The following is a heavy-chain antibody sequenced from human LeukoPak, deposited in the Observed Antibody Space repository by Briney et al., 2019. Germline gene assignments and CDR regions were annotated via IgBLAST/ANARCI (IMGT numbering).Heavy chain of an antibody. CDR3: ARTNLDCKSGVCYDY. CDR2: ISAYNGKT. Sequence: ASVKVSCKASDYTFTNYGISWVRQAPGQGLEWTGWISAYNGKTYYAQKFQGRVIVTTDTSTSTAYMDLRSLRSDDTAVYYCARTNLDCKSGVCYDYWGQGTPVTVSS. V-gene: IGHV1-18*01. D-gene: IGHD2-8*01. CDR1: DYTFTNYG. J-gene: IGHJ4*02.